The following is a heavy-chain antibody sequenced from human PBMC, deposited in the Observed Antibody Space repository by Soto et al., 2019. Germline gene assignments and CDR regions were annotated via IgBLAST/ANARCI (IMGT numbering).Heavy chain of an antibody. D-gene: IGHD3-10*01. CDR1: GGSINNHY. J-gene: IGHJ6*02. V-gene: IGHV4-59*11. Sequence: SETLSLTCTVSGGSINNHYWSWIRQPPGKGLEWIGYIYYSGSTNYNPSLKGRVTISVDTSKNQFSLKLSSVTAADTAVYYCARASYYYGSGQTDVWGQGTTVTVSS. CDR2: IYYSGST. CDR3: ARASYYYGSGQTDV.